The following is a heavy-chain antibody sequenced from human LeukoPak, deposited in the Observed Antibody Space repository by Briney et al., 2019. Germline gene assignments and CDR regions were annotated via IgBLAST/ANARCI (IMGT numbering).Heavy chain of an antibody. CDR3: ASVTGAKPFDY. V-gene: IGHV3-30*04. CDR1: GFTFSSYA. Sequence: GGSLRLSCAASGFTFSSYAMHWVRQAPGKGLEWVAVISYDGSNKYYADSVKGRFTISRDNSKNTLYLQMNSLRAEDTAVYYCASVTGAKPFDYWGQGTLVTVSS. CDR2: ISYDGSNK. D-gene: IGHD2-21*02. J-gene: IGHJ4*02.